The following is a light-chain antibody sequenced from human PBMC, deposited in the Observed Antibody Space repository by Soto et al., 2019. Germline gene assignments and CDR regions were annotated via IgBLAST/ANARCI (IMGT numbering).Light chain of an antibody. CDR1: SSDVGGYNY. CDR3: SSYTSSNTPWV. CDR2: EVS. J-gene: IGLJ3*02. V-gene: IGLV2-14*01. Sequence: QSVLTQPASVSGSPGQSITISCTGTSSDVGGYNYVSWYQQHPGKAPKLMIYEVSNRPSGVSNRFSGSKSGNTASLTISGLQAEDEADYYCSSYTSSNTPWVFGGGTQLTVL.